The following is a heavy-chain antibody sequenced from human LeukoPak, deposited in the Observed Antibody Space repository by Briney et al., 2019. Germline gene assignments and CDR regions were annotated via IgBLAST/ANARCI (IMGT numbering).Heavy chain of an antibody. Sequence: GGSLRLSCAASGFTFSSYSMNWVRQAPGKGLEWVSSISSSSSYIYYADSVKGRFTISRDNAKNSLYLQMNSLRAEDTAVYYCAGDGPSGYDLHWFDPWGQGTLVTVSS. CDR2: ISSSSSYI. CDR1: GFTFSSYS. V-gene: IGHV3-21*01. J-gene: IGHJ5*02. CDR3: AGDGPSGYDLHWFDP. D-gene: IGHD5-12*01.